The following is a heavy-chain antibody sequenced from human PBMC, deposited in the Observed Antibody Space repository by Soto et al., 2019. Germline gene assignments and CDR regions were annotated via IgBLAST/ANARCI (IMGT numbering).Heavy chain of an antibody. D-gene: IGHD3-16*01. J-gene: IGHJ4*02. CDR3: ARQDDYDPQNYYFDY. CDR1: GGSMSSSNSYY. Sequence: PSETLSLTCTVSGGSMSSSNSYYWGWIRQPPGKGLEWIGSISYSGTTYYNPSLKSRVTISVDTSKNQFSLKLSSVTAADTAVYYCARQDDYDPQNYYFDYWGQGTLVTVSS. V-gene: IGHV4-39*01. CDR2: ISYSGTT.